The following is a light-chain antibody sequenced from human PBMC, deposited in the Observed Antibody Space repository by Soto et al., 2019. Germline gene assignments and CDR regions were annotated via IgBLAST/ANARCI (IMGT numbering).Light chain of an antibody. V-gene: IGKV1-39*01. CDR1: QIISSY. Sequence: DIQMTQSPSSLSASVGERVTITCRASQIISSYLNWYQQKPGKAPKLLIYAASSLQSGVPSRFSGSGSGTDFTLTISSLQPEDFATYYCQQSYSTLLTFGGGTKVDIK. J-gene: IGKJ4*01. CDR2: AAS. CDR3: QQSYSTLLT.